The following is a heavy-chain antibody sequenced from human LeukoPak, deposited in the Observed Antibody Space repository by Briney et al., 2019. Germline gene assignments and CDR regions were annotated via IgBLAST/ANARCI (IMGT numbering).Heavy chain of an antibody. Sequence: PSGGSLRLSCVGSGFTLRDYHMDWVRQAPGMGLEWVGRTRSKVRKYATEYAASVKGRFTISRDESENSVFPHLSSLTVEDTALYYCARDGAEGDDSAFDVWGQGTMVTVSS. CDR1: GFTLRDYH. CDR2: TRSKVRKYAT. D-gene: IGHD3-22*01. J-gene: IGHJ3*01. V-gene: IGHV3-72*01. CDR3: ARDGAEGDDSAFDV.